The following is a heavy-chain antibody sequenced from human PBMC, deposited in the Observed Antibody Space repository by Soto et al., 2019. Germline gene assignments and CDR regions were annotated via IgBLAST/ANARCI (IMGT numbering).Heavy chain of an antibody. D-gene: IGHD3-16*01. CDR3: ARGGEGYYYYGMDV. J-gene: IGHJ6*02. V-gene: IGHV4-34*01. CDR1: GGSFSGYY. CDR2: INHSGST. Sequence: SETLSLTCAVYGGSFSGYYWSWIRQPPGKGLEWIGEINHSGSTNYNPSLKSRVTISVDTSKNQFSLKLSSVTAADTAVYYCARGGEGYYYYGMDVWGQGTTVTVSS.